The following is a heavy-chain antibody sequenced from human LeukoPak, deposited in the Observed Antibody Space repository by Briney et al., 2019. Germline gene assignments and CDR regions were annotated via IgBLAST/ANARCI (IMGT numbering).Heavy chain of an antibody. CDR1: GYTFTGYY. CDR2: INPNSGGT. D-gene: IGHD2-2*01. Sequence: ASVKVSCTASGYTFTGYYMHWVRQAPGQGLEWMGWINPNSGGTNYAQKFQGRGTITADNSNSTAYNELSRLRSDDTAVYYCASGGGGPAGYFFPYYFGIWGQGTLVTVSS. CDR3: ASGGGGPAGYFFPYYFGI. J-gene: IGHJ4*02. V-gene: IGHV1-2*02.